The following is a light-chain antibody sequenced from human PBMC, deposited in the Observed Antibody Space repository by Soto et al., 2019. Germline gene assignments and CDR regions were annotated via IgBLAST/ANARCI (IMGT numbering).Light chain of an antibody. Sequence: DIQMTQSPSSLSASVGDRVTITCRASQRISSYLNWYQQKPGKAPKLLIYAASSLQSGVPSRFTGSGSGTDFTLTISSLQPEDFATYYCQQSYSVLGTFGQGTKVEIK. CDR1: QRISSY. V-gene: IGKV1-39*01. J-gene: IGKJ1*01. CDR3: QQSYSVLGT. CDR2: AAS.